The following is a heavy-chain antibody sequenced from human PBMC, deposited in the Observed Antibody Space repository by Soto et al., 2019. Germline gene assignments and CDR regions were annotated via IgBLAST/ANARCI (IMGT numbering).Heavy chain of an antibody. CDR3: ARARPHYYDSSGYYYYFDY. Sequence: GGSLRLSCAASGFTFSSYWMHWVRQAPGKGLVWVSRINSDGSSTSYADSVKGRFTISRDNAKNTLYLQMNSLRAEDTAVYYCARARPHYYDSSGYYYYFDYWGQGTLVTVSS. D-gene: IGHD3-22*01. V-gene: IGHV3-74*01. CDR2: INSDGSST. J-gene: IGHJ4*02. CDR1: GFTFSSYW.